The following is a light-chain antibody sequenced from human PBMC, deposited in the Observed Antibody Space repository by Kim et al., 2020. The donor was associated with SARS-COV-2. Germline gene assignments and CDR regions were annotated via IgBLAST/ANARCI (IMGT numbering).Light chain of an antibody. Sequence: SYELTQPPSVSVSPGQTARITCSGDALPKQYVYWFQQKPGQAPVVVIYEDTERPSGIPERFSGSTSGTTVTLTISGVQAEDEADYYCQSADSSDTFWVFGGGTKLTDL. J-gene: IGLJ3*02. CDR2: EDT. V-gene: IGLV3-25*03. CDR1: ALPKQY. CDR3: QSADSSDTFWV.